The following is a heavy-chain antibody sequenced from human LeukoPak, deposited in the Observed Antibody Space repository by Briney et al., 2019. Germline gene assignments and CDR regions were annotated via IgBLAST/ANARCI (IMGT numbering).Heavy chain of an antibody. CDR1: GGSISSYY. V-gene: IGHV4-59*01. CDR2: IYYSGST. J-gene: IGHJ3*02. D-gene: IGHD2-2*01. Sequence: PSETLSLTCTVSGGSISSYYWSWIRQPPGKGLEWIGYIYYSGSTNYNPSLKSRVTISVDTSKNQFSLKLSSATAADTAVYYCARDTTVRCSSTSCYKGGDAFDIWGQGTMVTVSS. CDR3: ARDTTVRCSSTSCYKGGDAFDI.